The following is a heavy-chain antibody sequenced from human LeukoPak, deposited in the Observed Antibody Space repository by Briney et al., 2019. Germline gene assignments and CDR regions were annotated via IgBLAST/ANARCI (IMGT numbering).Heavy chain of an antibody. D-gene: IGHD3-9*01. CDR1: GGSISSYY. CDR2: IYYSGST. Sequence: ASETLSLTCTVSGGSISSYYWSWIRQPPGKGLEWIGYIYYSGSTNYNPSLRSRVTISVDTSKNQFSLKLSSVTAADTAVYYCARTRDILTGRYHTGFDYWGQGTLVTVSS. J-gene: IGHJ4*02. V-gene: IGHV4-59*08. CDR3: ARTRDILTGRYHTGFDY.